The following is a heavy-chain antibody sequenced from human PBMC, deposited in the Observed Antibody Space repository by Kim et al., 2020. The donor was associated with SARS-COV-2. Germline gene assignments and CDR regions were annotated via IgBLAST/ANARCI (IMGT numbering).Heavy chain of an antibody. J-gene: IGHJ4*02. Sequence: YNHALTSRVTISVDTSKNQFSLKLSAVTAADTAVYYCARDHGDGYNSSDYWGQGTLVTVSS. V-gene: IGHV4-59*01. CDR3: ARDHGDGYNSSDY. D-gene: IGHD1-1*01.